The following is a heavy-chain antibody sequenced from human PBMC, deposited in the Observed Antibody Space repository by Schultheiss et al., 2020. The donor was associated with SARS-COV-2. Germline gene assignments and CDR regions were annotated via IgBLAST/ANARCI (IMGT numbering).Heavy chain of an antibody. CDR3: AREWAGLDGMDV. J-gene: IGHJ6*02. Sequence: SETLSLTCTVSGSSISSSSYYWGWIRQPPGKGLEWIGSIYYSGSTYYNPSLKSRVTISVDTSKNQFSLKLSSVTAADTAVYYCAREWAGLDGMDVWGQGTTVTVSS. CDR1: GSSISSSSYY. CDR2: IYYSGST. D-gene: IGHD1-26*01. V-gene: IGHV4-39*07.